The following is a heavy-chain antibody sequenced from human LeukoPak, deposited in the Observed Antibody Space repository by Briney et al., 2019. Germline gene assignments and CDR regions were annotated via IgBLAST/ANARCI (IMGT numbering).Heavy chain of an antibody. J-gene: IGHJ3*02. V-gene: IGHV1-2*02. CDR2: IVPDTGGV. CDR3: ARYYYDTSSAFDI. Sequence: ASVKVSCKTSGYTFTNYYVHWVRQAPGQGLEWMGYIVPDTGGVDYDQRFQGRVTMTRDKSISTVYMELSSLKSDDTAVYYCARYYYDTSSAFDIWGQGTMVTVSS. CDR1: GYTFTNYY. D-gene: IGHD3-22*01.